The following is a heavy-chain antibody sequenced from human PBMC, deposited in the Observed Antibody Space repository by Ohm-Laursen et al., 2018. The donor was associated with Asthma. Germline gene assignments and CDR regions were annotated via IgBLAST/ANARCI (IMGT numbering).Heavy chain of an antibody. V-gene: IGHV1-18*01. CDR1: GGTFSSYA. D-gene: IGHD2-21*01. J-gene: IGHJ4*02. CDR2: IYIGNT. Sequence: ASVKVSCKASGGTFSSYAISWVRQAPGQRPEWMGWIYIGNTNYAPNFRDRITMTTDTSTNTAYMELRSLTSDDTAVYYCVRDVVDRFDYWGQGSLVTVSS. CDR3: VRDVVDRFDY.